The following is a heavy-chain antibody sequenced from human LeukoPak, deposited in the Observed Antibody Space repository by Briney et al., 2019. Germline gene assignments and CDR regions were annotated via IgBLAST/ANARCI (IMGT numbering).Heavy chain of an antibody. CDR1: GGSISSGDYY. CDR3: ARDWPSPMVRESYGMDV. Sequence: PSGTLSLTCTVSGGSISSGDYYWSWIRQPPGKGLEWIGYIYYSGSTYYNPSLKSRVTISVDTSKNQFSLKLSSVTAADTAVYYCARDWPSPMVRESYGMDVWGQGTTVTVSS. V-gene: IGHV4-30-4*01. CDR2: IYYSGST. D-gene: IGHD3-10*01. J-gene: IGHJ6*02.